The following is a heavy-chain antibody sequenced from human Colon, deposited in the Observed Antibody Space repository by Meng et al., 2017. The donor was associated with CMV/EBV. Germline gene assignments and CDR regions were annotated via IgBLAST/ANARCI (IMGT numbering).Heavy chain of an antibody. V-gene: IGHV3-23*01. CDR2: IGGTDSDT. CDR3: AKDASPQTGYSYGPFDD. D-gene: IGHD5-18*01. Sequence: FTFGRHAMSWVRQAPGKGMGCVSGIGGTDSDTYYADSVKGRFTISRDNSKNTLYLQMNNLRADDTAVYYCAKDASPQTGYSYGPFDDWGQGALVTVSS. J-gene: IGHJ4*02. CDR1: FTFGRHA.